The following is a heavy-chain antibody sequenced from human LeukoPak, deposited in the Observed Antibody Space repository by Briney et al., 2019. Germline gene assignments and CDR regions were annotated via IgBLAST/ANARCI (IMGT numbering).Heavy chain of an antibody. Sequence: ASVKVSCKASGYTFTGYYMHWVRQAPGQGLEWMGWINPNSGGTNYAQKFQGRVTMTRDTSISTAYMELSRLRSDDTALYHCARVGRIFYYYYMDVWGKGTTVTISS. V-gene: IGHV1-2*02. D-gene: IGHD1-1*01. CDR3: ARVGRIFYYYYMDV. CDR2: INPNSGGT. J-gene: IGHJ6*03. CDR1: GYTFTGYY.